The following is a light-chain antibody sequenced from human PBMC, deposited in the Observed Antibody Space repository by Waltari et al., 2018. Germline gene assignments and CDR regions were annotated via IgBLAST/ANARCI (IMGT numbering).Light chain of an antibody. V-gene: IGKV1-33*01. CDR2: DAS. J-gene: IGKJ4*01. Sequence: DIQLTQSPSPLSASGADRPTITCQASQDISNYLNWYQQKPGKAPKLLIYDASNLETGVPSRFSGSGSGTDFTFTISSLQPEDIATYYCQQYDNLPLTFGGGTKVEIK. CDR3: QQYDNLPLT. CDR1: QDISNY.